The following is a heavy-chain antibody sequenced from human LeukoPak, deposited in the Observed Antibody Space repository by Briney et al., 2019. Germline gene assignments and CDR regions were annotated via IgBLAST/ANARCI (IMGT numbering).Heavy chain of an antibody. V-gene: IGHV3-21*01. CDR2: IDSSSSHI. CDR3: ARGPLTTYCTGASCHHLGY. J-gene: IGHJ4*02. D-gene: IGHD2-8*02. Sequence: GGSLRLSCAASGFTFSNYIMNWVRQAPGKGLGWVSSIDSSSSHIYYSDSVKGRFTISRDNAKSSLDLQMNSLRAEDTAIYYCARGPLTTYCTGASCHHLGYWGQGTLVTVSS. CDR1: GFTFSNYI.